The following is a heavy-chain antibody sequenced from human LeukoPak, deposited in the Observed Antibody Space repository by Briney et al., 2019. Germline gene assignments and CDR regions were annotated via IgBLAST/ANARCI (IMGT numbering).Heavy chain of an antibody. J-gene: IGHJ4*02. CDR2: IWYDGSNK. V-gene: IGHV3-33*01. Sequence: GGCLSLSCAGSGFTLSNYGMKWVRQAPGKGLEWVAVIWYDGSNKYYADSVKGRFTICRDKSENTVYLQMNSVRAEDTAVYYCARLGSKWSFDYWGEGTLVTVSS. CDR3: ARLGSKWSFDY. D-gene: IGHD2-15*01. CDR1: GFTLSNYG.